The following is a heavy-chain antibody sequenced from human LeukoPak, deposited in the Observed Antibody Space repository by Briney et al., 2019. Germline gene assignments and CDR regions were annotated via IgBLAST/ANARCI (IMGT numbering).Heavy chain of an antibody. CDR2: IYAGGTT. CDR3: ASPGHCSGGNC. Sequence: PGGSLRLSCAASGFTVSSNYMSWVRQAPGKGLEWVSVIYAGGTTYYADTVKGRFTISRDNSNNTVSLQMNSLRAEDTAVYYCASPGHCSGGNCWGQGALVTVST. CDR1: GFTVSSNY. V-gene: IGHV3-53*01. D-gene: IGHD2-15*01. J-gene: IGHJ4*02.